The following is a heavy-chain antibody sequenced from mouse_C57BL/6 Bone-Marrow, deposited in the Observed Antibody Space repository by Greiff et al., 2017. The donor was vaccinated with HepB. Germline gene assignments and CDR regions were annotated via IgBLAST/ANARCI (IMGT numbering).Heavy chain of an antibody. V-gene: IGHV14-2*01. D-gene: IGHD3-2*02. J-gene: IGHJ4*01. CDR3: ARSKSSGYVYYAMDY. CDR1: GFNIKDYY. CDR2: IDPEDGET. Sequence: VQLQQSGAELVQPGASVKLSCTASGFNIKDYYMHWVKQRTEQGLEWIGRIDPEDGETKYAPKFQGKATITADTSSNTAYLQLSSLTSEDTAVYYCARSKSSGYVYYAMDYWGQGTSVTVSS.